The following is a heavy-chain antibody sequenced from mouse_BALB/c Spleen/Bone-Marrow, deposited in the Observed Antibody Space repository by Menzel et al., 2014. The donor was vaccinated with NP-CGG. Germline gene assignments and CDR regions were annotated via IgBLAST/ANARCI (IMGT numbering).Heavy chain of an antibody. J-gene: IGHJ2*01. CDR2: ISSGGSYT. D-gene: IGHD1-1*01. Sequence: EVKLEESGGGLVKPGGSLKLSCAASGFTFSSYAMSWVRQTPEKRLEWVATISSGGSYTYYPDSVKGRFNISRDNAKNTLYLQMSSLRSEDTAMYYCARFITSLVYFDYWGQGTTLTVSS. CDR3: ARFITSLVYFDY. V-gene: IGHV5-9-1*01. CDR1: GFTFSSYA.